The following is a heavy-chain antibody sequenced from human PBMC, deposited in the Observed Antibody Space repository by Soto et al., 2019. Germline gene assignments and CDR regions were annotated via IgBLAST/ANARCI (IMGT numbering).Heavy chain of an antibody. J-gene: IGHJ4*02. CDR3: AADGRGYCSSSTCPGI. CDR2: IKQDGGEK. CDR1: GFTFSNYR. V-gene: IGHV3-7*01. D-gene: IGHD2-2*01. Sequence: PGGSLSLSCAGSGFTFSNYRMSWVRQAPGKGLEWVANIKQDGGEKYYVDSVKGRFTISRDNTKSSLYLQMNSLRAEDTAVYYCAADGRGYCSSSTCPGIWGQGALVTVSS.